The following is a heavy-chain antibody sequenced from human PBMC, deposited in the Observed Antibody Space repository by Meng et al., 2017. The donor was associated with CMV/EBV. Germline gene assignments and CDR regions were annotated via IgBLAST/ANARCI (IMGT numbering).Heavy chain of an antibody. Sequence: YGFTFSSYDMDWVRQAPGKGLEWVAIITYDGSNKYYADYVKGRFTISRDNSKNTLYLQMNSLRAEDTAVYYCARVGVSGYHAYYFDYWGQGTLVTVSS. J-gene: IGHJ4*02. V-gene: IGHV3-30*04. CDR1: GFTFSSYD. CDR3: ARVGVSGYHAYYFDY. CDR2: ITYDGSNK. D-gene: IGHD3-3*01.